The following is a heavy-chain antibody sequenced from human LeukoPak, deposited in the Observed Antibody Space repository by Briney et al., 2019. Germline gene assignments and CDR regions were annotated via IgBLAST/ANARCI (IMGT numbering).Heavy chain of an antibody. CDR1: GFTFSSYS. CDR2: ISGSSSYI. D-gene: IGHD2-21*01. J-gene: IGHJ4*02. Sequence: GGSLRLSCAASGFTFSSYSMNWVRQAPGKGLEWVSSISGSSSYIYYADSVRGRFTISRDNSKNTLYLQMNSLRLEDAAVYFCARAPVTSCRGAYCYPFDYWGQGTQVTVSS. V-gene: IGHV3-21*04. CDR3: ARAPVTSCRGAYCYPFDY.